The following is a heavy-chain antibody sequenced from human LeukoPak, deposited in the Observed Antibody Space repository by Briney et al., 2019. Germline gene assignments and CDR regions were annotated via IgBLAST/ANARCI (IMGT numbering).Heavy chain of an antibody. J-gene: IGHJ4*02. CDR3: ARGGDYGDLVREYYFDY. CDR1: GFTFSNYN. V-gene: IGHV3-21*01. Sequence: PGGSLRLSCAASGFTFSNYNMNWVRQAPGKGLEWVSSISSSNNYIYYADSVKGRFTISRDNAKNSLYLQMNSLRAEDTAVYYCARGGDYGDLVREYYFDYWGQGTLVTVSS. D-gene: IGHD4-17*01. CDR2: ISSSNNYI.